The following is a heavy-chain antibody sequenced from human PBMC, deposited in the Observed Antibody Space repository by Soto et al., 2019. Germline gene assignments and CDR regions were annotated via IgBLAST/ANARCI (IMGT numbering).Heavy chain of an antibody. Sequence: PGGSLRLSCAASGFTFSSYAMSWVRQAPGKGLEWVSAISGSGGSTYYADSVKGRFTISRDNSKNTLYLQMNSLRAEDTAVYYCAKDLGGSGYYLVAFDIWGQGTMVTVSS. CDR2: ISGSGGST. CDR3: AKDLGGSGYYLVAFDI. CDR1: GFTFSSYA. J-gene: IGHJ3*02. D-gene: IGHD3-22*01. V-gene: IGHV3-23*01.